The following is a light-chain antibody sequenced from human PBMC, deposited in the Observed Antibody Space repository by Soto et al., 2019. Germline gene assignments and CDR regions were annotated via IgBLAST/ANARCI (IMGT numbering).Light chain of an antibody. J-gene: IGKJ1*01. CDR3: LQYNTYPWT. CDR2: GAS. V-gene: IGKV1-17*01. Sequence: DIQMTQSPSSLSASVGDRVTITCRAGQSISNFLNWYQQKPGKAPKLLIYGASSLQSGVPSRFSGSGSGTHFTLTISSLQAEDFATYYCLQYNTYPWTFGQGTKVEIK. CDR1: QSISNF.